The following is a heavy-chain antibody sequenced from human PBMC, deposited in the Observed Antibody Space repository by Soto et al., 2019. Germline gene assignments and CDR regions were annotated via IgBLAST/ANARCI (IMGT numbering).Heavy chain of an antibody. Sequence: GGSLRLSCAASRFTFSNAWMSWVRQAPGKGLEWVGRIKSKTDGGTTDYAAPVKGRFTISRDDSKNTLYLQMNSLKTEDTAVYYCTTDRRVGATISDYWGQGTLVTVSS. CDR3: TTDRRVGATISDY. CDR1: RFTFSNAW. J-gene: IGHJ4*02. D-gene: IGHD1-26*01. CDR2: IKSKTDGGTT. V-gene: IGHV3-15*01.